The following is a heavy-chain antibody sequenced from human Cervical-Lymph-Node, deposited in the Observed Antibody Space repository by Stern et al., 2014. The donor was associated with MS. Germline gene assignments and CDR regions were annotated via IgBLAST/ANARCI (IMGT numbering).Heavy chain of an antibody. V-gene: IGHV4-30-4*01. CDR1: GGSISSAEYY. J-gene: IGHJ4*02. CDR2: IHNDGTT. D-gene: IGHD5-24*01. CDR3: SRDADGYSLVFGY. Sequence: QVQLQESGPGLVKPSQTLSLTCAVTGGSISSAEYYWSWIRQSPGKGLEWIGYIHNDGTTYCNPSLKSRVTMSVDTSKNQFSLKLRSVTAADTAVYYCSRDADGYSLVFGYWGRGTLVTVSS.